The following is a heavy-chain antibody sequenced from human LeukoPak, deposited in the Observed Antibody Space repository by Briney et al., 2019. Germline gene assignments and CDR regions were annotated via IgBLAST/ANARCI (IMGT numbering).Heavy chain of an antibody. V-gene: IGHV3-30*18. CDR3: ANSRSSSKPILADY. Sequence: GRSLRLSCAASGFTFSSYGMHWVRQAPGKGLEWVAVISYDGSNKYYADSVKGRFTISRDNSKNTLYLQMNSLRAEDTAVYYCANSRSSSKPILADYWGQGTLVTVSS. CDR1: GFTFSSYG. J-gene: IGHJ4*02. CDR2: ISYDGSNK. D-gene: IGHD6-6*01.